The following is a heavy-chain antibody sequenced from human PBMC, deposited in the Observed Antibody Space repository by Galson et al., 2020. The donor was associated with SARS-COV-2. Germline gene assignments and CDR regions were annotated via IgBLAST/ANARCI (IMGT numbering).Heavy chain of an antibody. CDR2: MLYDGSNT. D-gene: IGHD4-4*01. CDR1: GFIFTNYG. Sequence: GGYLRLSCAASGFIFTNYGMHWVRQAPGKGLEWVAFMLYDGSNTYYADSVKGRFTISRDTSKNTLYLQMSSLRTDDTAIYYCAKERGYSYYDWYFDLWGRGTLVAVSS. J-gene: IGHJ2*01. V-gene: IGHV3-30*02. CDR3: AKERGYSYYDWYFDL.